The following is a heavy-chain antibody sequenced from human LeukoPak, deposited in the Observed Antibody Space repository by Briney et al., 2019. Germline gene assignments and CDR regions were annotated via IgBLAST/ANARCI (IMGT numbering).Heavy chain of an antibody. CDR1: GFIFSSYS. CDR3: ARDRAYSGNDATYFDC. D-gene: IGHD5-12*01. V-gene: IGHV3-30-3*01. CDR2: VSSDGSKK. J-gene: IGHJ4*02. Sequence: GGSLRPSCAASGFIFSSYSVHWVRQAPGKGLEWVAVVSSDGSKKFYADSVKGRFSISRDNSKNTLYLQMNSLRTEDTAVYYCARDRAYSGNDATYFDCWGQGTLVTVSS.